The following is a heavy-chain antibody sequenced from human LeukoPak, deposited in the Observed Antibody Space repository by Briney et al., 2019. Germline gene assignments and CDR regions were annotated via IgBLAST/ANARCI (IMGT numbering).Heavy chain of an antibody. J-gene: IGHJ2*01. D-gene: IGHD3-22*01. V-gene: IGHV3-13*01. CDR3: ARGVSYYYDNSGHPGWYFDL. Sequence: GGSLRLSCAVSGLTFNYYDMHWVRQAPGKRLEWVSAIRTTGDTHYPDSVKGRFAMSREDAKNSVHLQMNTLRAGDTAVYYCARGVSYYYDNSGHPGWYFDLWGRDTLVTVSS. CDR2: IRTTGDT. CDR1: GLTFNYYD.